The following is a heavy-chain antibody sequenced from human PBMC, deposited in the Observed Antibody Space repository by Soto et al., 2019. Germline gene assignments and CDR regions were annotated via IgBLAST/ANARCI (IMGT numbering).Heavy chain of an antibody. D-gene: IGHD6-13*01. Sequence: EVQLVQSGAEVKKPGESLKISCKGSGCSFTSYWIGWVRQMPGKGLEWMGIISPGDSDTRYSPSFQGQVTISADKSISTAYLQWSSLKAPDTAMYYCASGTDLAAAGTSVDYWGQGTLVTVSS. V-gene: IGHV5-51*03. CDR1: GCSFTSYW. CDR2: ISPGDSDT. CDR3: ASGTDLAAAGTSVDY. J-gene: IGHJ4*02.